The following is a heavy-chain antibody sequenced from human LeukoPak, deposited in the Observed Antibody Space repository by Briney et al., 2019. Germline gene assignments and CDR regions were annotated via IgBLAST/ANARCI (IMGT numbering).Heavy chain of an antibody. V-gene: IGHV4-30-4*08. J-gene: IGHJ5*02. Sequence: PSQTLSLISTVSGASISSGDYHWTWIRQPPGKGLEWIGYIYSSGSTYYNPSLKSRVSISVDTSKNHFSLQLTSVTAADTAVYYCATRFSGRPFDPWGQGTLVTVSS. CDR1: GASISSGDYH. CDR2: IYSSGST. CDR3: ATRFSGRPFDP. D-gene: IGHD1-26*01.